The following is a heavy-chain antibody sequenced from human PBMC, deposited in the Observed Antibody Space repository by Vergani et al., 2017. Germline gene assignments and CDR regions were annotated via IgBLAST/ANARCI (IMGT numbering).Heavy chain of an antibody. D-gene: IGHD2-2*01. CDR3: ARAPGVVPANYYYYGMDV. CDR1: VFTFSSYS. V-gene: IGHV3-21*01. J-gene: IGHJ6*02. Sequence: EVQLVESGGGLVQPGGSLRLSCAASVFTFSSYSMNWVRQAPGKGLEWVSSISSSSSYIYYADSVKGRFTISRDNAKNSLYLQMNSLRAEDTAVYYCARAPGVVPANYYYYGMDVWGQGTTVTVSS. CDR2: ISSSSSYI.